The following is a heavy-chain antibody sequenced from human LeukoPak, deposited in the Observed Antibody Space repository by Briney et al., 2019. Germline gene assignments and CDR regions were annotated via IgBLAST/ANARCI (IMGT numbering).Heavy chain of an antibody. CDR1: GFTFSSYA. V-gene: IGHV1-69*01. CDR3: ARLIGGRQEMATTVTDY. Sequence: PGGSLRLSCAASGFTFSSYAISWVRQAPGQGLEWMGGIIPIFGTANYAQKFQGRVTITADESTSTAYMELSSLRSEDTAVYYCARLIGGRQEMATTVTDYWGQGTLVTVSS. J-gene: IGHJ4*02. CDR2: IIPIFGTA. D-gene: IGHD5-24*01.